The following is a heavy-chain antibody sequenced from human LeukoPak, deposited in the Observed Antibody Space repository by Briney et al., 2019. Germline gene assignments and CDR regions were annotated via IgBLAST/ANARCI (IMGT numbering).Heavy chain of an antibody. J-gene: IGHJ4*02. CDR1: AVSISSYY. Sequence: SETLSLTCTVSAVSISSYYWSWIRQPPGKGLEWIGYIYYSEKTNYNSSLKSRVTISEATSKNQFSLKLTSVTAADTAVYYCAGGNFYDSRGHPYHFHFWGQGTLVSVSS. V-gene: IGHV4-59*01. CDR2: IYYSEKT. D-gene: IGHD3-22*01. CDR3: AGGNFYDSRGHPYHFHF.